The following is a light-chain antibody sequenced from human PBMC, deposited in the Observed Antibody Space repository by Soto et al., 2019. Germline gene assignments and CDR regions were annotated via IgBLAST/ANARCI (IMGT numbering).Light chain of an antibody. J-gene: IGLJ2*01. CDR3: CSYAGSSTLL. CDR1: SSDVGGYNL. V-gene: IGLV2-23*01. CDR2: EGS. Sequence: QSVLTQPASVSGSPGQSITISCTGTSSDVGGYNLVSWYQQHPGKTPKLMIYEGSKRPSGVSNRFSGSKSGNTASLTISGLQSEDEAAYYCCSYAGSSTLLFGGGTKLT.